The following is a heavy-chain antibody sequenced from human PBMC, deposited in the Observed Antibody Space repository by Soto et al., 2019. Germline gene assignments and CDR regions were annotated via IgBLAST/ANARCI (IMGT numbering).Heavy chain of an antibody. Sequence: SETLSLTCTVSGGSISSGGYYWSWIRQHPGKGLECIGYIYYSGSTYYNPSLKSRVTISVDTSKNQFSLKLSSVTAADTAVYYCARGGKRFWSGSYYFDYWGQGTMVTVSS. CDR2: IYYSGST. J-gene: IGHJ4*02. V-gene: IGHV4-31*03. D-gene: IGHD3-3*01. CDR1: GGSISSGGYY. CDR3: ARGGKRFWSGSYYFDY.